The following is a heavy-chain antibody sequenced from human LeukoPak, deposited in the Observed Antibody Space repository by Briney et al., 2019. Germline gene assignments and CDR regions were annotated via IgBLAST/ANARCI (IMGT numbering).Heavy chain of an antibody. Sequence: SETLSLTCDVYGGSFSGYYWSWIRQPPGKGLEWIGSIYYSGSTYYNPSLKSRVTISVDTSKNQFSLKLSSVTAADTAVYYCARHGSIRTYSSSWSPFDYWGQGTLVTVSS. CDR3: ARHGSIRTYSSSWSPFDY. V-gene: IGHV4-34*01. CDR2: IYYSGST. D-gene: IGHD6-13*01. CDR1: GGSFSGYY. J-gene: IGHJ4*02.